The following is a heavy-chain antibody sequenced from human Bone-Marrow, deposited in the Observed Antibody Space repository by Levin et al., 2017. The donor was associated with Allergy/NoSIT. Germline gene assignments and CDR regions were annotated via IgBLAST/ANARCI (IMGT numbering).Heavy chain of an antibody. CDR2: IYYGGST. V-gene: IGHV4-39*01. CDR1: GGSISSSSYY. J-gene: IGHJ6*03. CDR3: ARHARDHYYSYHYMDV. Sequence: NSSETLSLTCTVSGGSISSSSYYWGWIRQPPGKGLEWIGSIYYGGSTYYNPSLKSRVTISVDTSKNQFSLRLSSVTAADTAVYYCARHARDHYYSYHYMDVWGKGTTVTVSS.